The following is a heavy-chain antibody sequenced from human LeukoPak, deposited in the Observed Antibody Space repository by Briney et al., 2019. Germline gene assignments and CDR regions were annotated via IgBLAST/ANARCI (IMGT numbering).Heavy chain of an antibody. CDR1: GITLSNYG. J-gene: IGHJ4*02. V-gene: IGHV3-23*01. D-gene: IGHD3-10*01. Sequence: PGGSLRLSCVVSGITLSNYGMSWVRQAPGKGLECVSGISERGDSTNYADSVKGRLIISRDTSKNTVYLQMNSLRVEDTGVYYCAKRGIVIRAVIIIGFHKEAYYFDYWGQGILVTVSS. CDR3: AKRGIVIRAVIIIGFHKEAYYFDY. CDR2: ISERGDST.